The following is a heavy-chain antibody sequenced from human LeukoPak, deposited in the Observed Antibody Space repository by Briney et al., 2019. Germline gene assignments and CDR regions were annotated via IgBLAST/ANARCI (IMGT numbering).Heavy chain of an antibody. V-gene: IGHV4-34*01. Sequence: SETLSLTCAVYGGSFSGYYWSWIRQPPGKGLEWIGEINHSGSTNYNPSLKSRVTISVDTSKNQFSLKLSSVTAADTAVYYCARGRSKRFDPWGLGTLVTVSS. CDR1: GGSFSGYY. J-gene: IGHJ5*02. CDR3: ARGRSKRFDP. CDR2: INHSGST.